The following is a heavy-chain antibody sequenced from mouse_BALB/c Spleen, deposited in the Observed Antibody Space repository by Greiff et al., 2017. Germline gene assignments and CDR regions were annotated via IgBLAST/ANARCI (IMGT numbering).Heavy chain of an antibody. CDR2: ISSGGST. D-gene: IGHD2-4*01. V-gene: IGHV5-6-5*01. Sequence: DVMLVESGGGLVKPGGSLKLSCAASGFTFSSYAMSWVRQTPEKRLEWVASISSGGSTYYPDSVKGRFTISRDNAWNILYLQMSSLRSEDTAMYYCARNDFPYAMDYWGQGTSVTVSS. CDR3: ARNDFPYAMDY. J-gene: IGHJ4*01. CDR1: GFTFSSYA.